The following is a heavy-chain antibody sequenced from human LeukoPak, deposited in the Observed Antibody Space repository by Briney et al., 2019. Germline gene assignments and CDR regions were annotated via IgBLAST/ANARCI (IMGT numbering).Heavy chain of an antibody. CDR1: GFTFDDYG. CDR2: INWNGGST. D-gene: IGHD1-1*01. Sequence: GGSLRLSCAASGFTFDDYGMSWVRQAPGKGLEWVLGINWNGGSTGYADSVKGRFTISRDNAKNSLYLQTNSLRAEDTALYYCARNWRINYYYYMDVWGKGTTVTVSS. J-gene: IGHJ6*03. CDR3: ARNWRINYYYYMDV. V-gene: IGHV3-20*04.